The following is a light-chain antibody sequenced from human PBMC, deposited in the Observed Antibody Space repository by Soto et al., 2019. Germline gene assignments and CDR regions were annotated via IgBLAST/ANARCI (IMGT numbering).Light chain of an antibody. V-gene: IGLV2-14*01. Sequence: QSVLTQPASVSGSPGQSIAISCTGNSSDVGSYNYVSWYQQHPGKAPKLMIYDVSHRPSGASDRFSGSKSGNTVSLTISGLQPEDEADYYCTSYTSSSTYVFGTGTKVTVL. CDR2: DVS. CDR3: TSYTSSSTYV. J-gene: IGLJ1*01. CDR1: SSDVGSYNY.